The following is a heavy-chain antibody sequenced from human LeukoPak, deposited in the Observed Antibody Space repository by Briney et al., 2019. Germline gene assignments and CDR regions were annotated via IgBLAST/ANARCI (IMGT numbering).Heavy chain of an antibody. Sequence: ASVKVSCKASGYTFTSYGISWVRQAPGQGLEWMGWISAYNGNTNYAQKLQGRVTMTTDTSTSTAYMELRSLRSDDTAVYYCARDFTAMVPDAGGAFDIWGQGTLVTVSS. V-gene: IGHV1-18*01. D-gene: IGHD2-2*01. CDR2: ISAYNGNT. J-gene: IGHJ4*02. CDR3: ARDFTAMVPDAGGAFDI. CDR1: GYTFTSYG.